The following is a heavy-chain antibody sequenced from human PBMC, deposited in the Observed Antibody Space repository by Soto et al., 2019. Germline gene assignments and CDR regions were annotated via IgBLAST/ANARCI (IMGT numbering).Heavy chain of an antibody. D-gene: IGHD3-10*01. V-gene: IGHV5-51*01. CDR3: ARHDSRITMVRGVKALDY. J-gene: IGHJ4*02. Sequence: PGESLKISCKGSGYRFTSYWIGWVRQMPGKGLEWMGIIYPGDSDTRYSPSFQGQVTISADKSISTAYLQWSSLKASDTAMYYCARHDSRITMVRGVKALDYWGQGTLVTVSS. CDR1: GYRFTSYW. CDR2: IYPGDSDT.